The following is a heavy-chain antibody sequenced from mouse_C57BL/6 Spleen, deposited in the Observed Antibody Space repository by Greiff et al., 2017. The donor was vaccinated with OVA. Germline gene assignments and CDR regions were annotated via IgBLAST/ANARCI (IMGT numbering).Heavy chain of an antibody. J-gene: IGHJ1*03. CDR1: GFTFSSYT. CDR2: ISGGGGNT. V-gene: IGHV5-4*01. Sequence: EVKLMESGGGLVKPGGSLKLSCAASGFTFSSYTMSWVRQTPEKRLEWVATISGGGGNTYYPDNVKGRFTISRDNAKNNLYLQMSHLKSEDTAMYYCARDKDGNDGDWYFDVWGTGTTVTVSS. CDR3: ARDKDGNDGDWYFDV. D-gene: IGHD2-2*01.